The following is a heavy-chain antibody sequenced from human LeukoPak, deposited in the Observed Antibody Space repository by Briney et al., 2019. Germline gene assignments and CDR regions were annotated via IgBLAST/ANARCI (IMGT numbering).Heavy chain of an antibody. CDR2: IFYNERT. D-gene: IGHD2-2*01. CDR3: VKYNSRYQPWTLDI. Sequence: PSETLSLTCTVSSGSFRTYYWSWIRQPPGKGLEWLGYIFYNERTSYNPSLKSRVTISVDTSNNQLSLKVNSVTAADTAMYDCVKYNSRYQPWTLDIWGRGTMVTVSS. J-gene: IGHJ3*02. V-gene: IGHV4-59*01. CDR1: SGSFRTYY.